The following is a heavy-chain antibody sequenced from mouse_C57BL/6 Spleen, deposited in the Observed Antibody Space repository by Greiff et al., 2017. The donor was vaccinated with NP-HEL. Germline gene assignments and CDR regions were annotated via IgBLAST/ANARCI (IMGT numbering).Heavy chain of an antibody. CDR3: ARSVTTSYYVDY. V-gene: IGHV3-8*01. CDR2: ISYSGST. CDR1: GYSITSDY. Sequence: EVKLVESGPGLAKPSQTLSLTCSVTGYSITSDYWNWIRKFPGNKLEYMGYISYSGSTYYNPYLKSRISITRDTSKNQYYLQWNSVFTADTATYYCARSVTTSYYVDYWGQGTTLTVSS. J-gene: IGHJ2*01. D-gene: IGHD2-2*01.